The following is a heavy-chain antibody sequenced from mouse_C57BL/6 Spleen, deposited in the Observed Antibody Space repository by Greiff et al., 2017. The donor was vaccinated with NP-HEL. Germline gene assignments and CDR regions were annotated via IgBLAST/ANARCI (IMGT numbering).Heavy chain of an antibody. CDR2: IDPSDSYT. J-gene: IGHJ3*01. Sequence: VQLQQPGAELVMPGASVKLSCKASGYTFTSYWMHWVKQRPGQGLEWIGEIDPSDSYTNYNQKFKGKSTLTVDKSSSTAYMQLSSLTSEDSAVYYCARQLYGNPFAYWGQGTLVAVSA. V-gene: IGHV1-69*01. CDR1: GYTFTSYW. D-gene: IGHD2-1*01. CDR3: ARQLYGNPFAY.